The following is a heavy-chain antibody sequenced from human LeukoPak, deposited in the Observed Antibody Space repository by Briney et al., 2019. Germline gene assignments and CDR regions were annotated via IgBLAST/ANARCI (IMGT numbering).Heavy chain of an antibody. D-gene: IGHD3-22*01. V-gene: IGHV1-2*02. CDR1: GYTFTGYY. CDR3: ARDSPIYDRSGYLRDY. CDR2: INPNSGGT. Sequence: ASVKVSCKASGYTFTGYYMHWVRQAPGQGLEWMGWINPNSGGTNYAQKFQGRVTMTRDTSISTAYMELSRLRSDDTAVYYCARDSPIYDRSGYLRDYWGQGTLVTVS. J-gene: IGHJ4*02.